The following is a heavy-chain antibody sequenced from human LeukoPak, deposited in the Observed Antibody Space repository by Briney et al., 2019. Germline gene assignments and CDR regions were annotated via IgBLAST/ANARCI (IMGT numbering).Heavy chain of an antibody. D-gene: IGHD3-3*01. Sequence: SETLSLTCTVSGGSISSSSYYWGWIRQPPGKGLEWIGSIYYSGSTYYNPSLKSRVTISVDTSKNQFSLKLSPVTAADTAVYCCARRRRFGVVIIDYWGQGTLVTVSS. V-gene: IGHV4-39*01. J-gene: IGHJ4*02. CDR2: IYYSGST. CDR1: GGSISSSSYY. CDR3: ARRRRFGVVIIDY.